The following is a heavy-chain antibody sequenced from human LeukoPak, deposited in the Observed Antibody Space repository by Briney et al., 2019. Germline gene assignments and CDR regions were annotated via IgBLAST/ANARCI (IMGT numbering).Heavy chain of an antibody. D-gene: IGHD3-10*01. CDR2: ISANGINT. J-gene: IGHJ4*02. Sequence: AGSLRLSCAASGFSFSIYGMSWVRQAPGKGLHWLSAISANGINTYYADSVKGRFTISRDNSKNTLYLHMHSLRADDTALYYCAKDLHGAFDYWGQGILVTVSS. CDR3: AKDLHGAFDY. V-gene: IGHV3-23*01. CDR1: GFSFSIYG.